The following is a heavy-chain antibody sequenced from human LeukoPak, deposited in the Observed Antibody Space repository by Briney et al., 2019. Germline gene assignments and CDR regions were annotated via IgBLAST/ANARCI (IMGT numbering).Heavy chain of an antibody. V-gene: IGHV1-8*01. J-gene: IGHJ4*02. CDR3: ARGPLAVDDY. CDR2: MNPNSDNT. Sequence: ASVKVSCKASGYTFTSYDINWVRQATGQGLEWMGWMNPNSDNTGYAQKFQGRVTMTRNTSISTAYMELSSLKSEDTAVYYCARGPLAVDDYWGQGALVTVSS. D-gene: IGHD6-19*01. CDR1: GYTFTSYD.